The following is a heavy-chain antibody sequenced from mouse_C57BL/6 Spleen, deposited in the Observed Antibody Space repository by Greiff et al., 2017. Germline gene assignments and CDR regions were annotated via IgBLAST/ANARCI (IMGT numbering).Heavy chain of an antibody. CDR1: GYTFTGYW. CDR3: ARSIYDGYYVGYWYFDV. Sequence: VQLQQSGAELMKPGASVKLSCKATGYTFTGYWIEWVKQRPGHGLEWIGEILPGSGSTNYNEKFKGKATFTADTSSNTAYMQLSSLTTEDSASYYCARSIYDGYYVGYWYFDVWGTGTTVTVSS. J-gene: IGHJ1*03. CDR2: ILPGSGST. V-gene: IGHV1-9*01. D-gene: IGHD2-3*01.